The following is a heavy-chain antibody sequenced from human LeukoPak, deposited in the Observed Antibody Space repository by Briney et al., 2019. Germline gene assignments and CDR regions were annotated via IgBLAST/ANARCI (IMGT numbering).Heavy chain of an antibody. CDR2: IYYSGST. CDR1: GGSISSSSYY. D-gene: IGHD2-15*01. V-gene: IGHV4-39*07. CDR3: ARETDIVVVVAAREQGAFDI. J-gene: IGHJ3*02. Sequence: PSETLSLTCSVSGGSISSSSYYWGWIRQPPGTGLEWIGSIYYSGSTYYNPSLKSRVTISVDTSKNQFSLKLSSVTAADTAVYYCARETDIVVVVAAREQGAFDIWGQGTMVTVSS.